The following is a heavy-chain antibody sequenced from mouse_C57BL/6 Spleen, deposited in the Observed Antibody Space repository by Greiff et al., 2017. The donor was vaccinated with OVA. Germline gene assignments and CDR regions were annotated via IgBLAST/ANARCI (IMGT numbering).Heavy chain of an antibody. CDR1: GFTFSSYG. Sequence: EVQLVESGGDLVKPGGSLKLSCAASGFTFSSYGMSWVRQTPDKRLEWVATISSGGSNTYYPDSVKGRFTISRDNAKNTLYLQMSSLKSEDTAVYYGARHEDYYGSRGHLDVWCQGTTLTVSS. J-gene: IGHJ2*01. CDR2: ISSGGSNT. CDR3: ARHEDYYGSRGHLDV. V-gene: IGHV5-6*01. D-gene: IGHD1-1*01.